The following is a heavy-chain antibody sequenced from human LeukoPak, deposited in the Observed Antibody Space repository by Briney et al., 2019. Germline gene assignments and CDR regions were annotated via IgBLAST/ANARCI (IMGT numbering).Heavy chain of an antibody. D-gene: IGHD6-13*01. CDR2: INPNSGGT. J-gene: IGHJ4*02. V-gene: IGHV1-2*04. Sequence: ASVKVSCKASGYTFTGYYMHWVRQAPGQGLEWMGWINPNSGGTNYAQKFQGWVTMTRDTSISTAYMELSRLRSDDTAVYYCARAVGSGWSAGDFDYWGQGTLVTVSS. CDR3: ARAVGSGWSAGDFDY. CDR1: GYTFTGYY.